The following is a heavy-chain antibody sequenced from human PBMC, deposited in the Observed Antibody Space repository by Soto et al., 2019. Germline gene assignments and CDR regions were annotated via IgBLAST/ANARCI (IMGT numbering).Heavy chain of an antibody. CDR1: GFILSSYS. D-gene: IGHD2-15*01. CDR2: ISSRSNTI. J-gene: IGHJ4*02. V-gene: IGHV3-48*01. CDR3: ARGTDCSGGRCYCDY. Sequence: GGSLRLSCAASGFILSSYSMNWVRQAPGKGLEWVSYISSRSNTIYYADSVKGRFTISRDNAKNSLYLQMNSLRAEDTAVYYCARGTDCSGGRCYCDYWGQGTLVTVSS.